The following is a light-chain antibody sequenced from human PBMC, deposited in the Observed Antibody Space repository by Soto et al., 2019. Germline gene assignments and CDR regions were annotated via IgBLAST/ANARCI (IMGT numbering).Light chain of an antibody. V-gene: IGKV1-39*01. Sequence: DLQMTQSPSFLSASVGDRVTITCRARQSVGKHLNWYQQKPGKASKFLIYGSSTLQSGVTSSFTVSRSGTDFTLTVNGLQAEDFPTYYCQQSYNSPTTFSHGTRLEI. CDR2: GSS. CDR1: QSVGKH. CDR3: QQSYNSPTT. J-gene: IGKJ5*01.